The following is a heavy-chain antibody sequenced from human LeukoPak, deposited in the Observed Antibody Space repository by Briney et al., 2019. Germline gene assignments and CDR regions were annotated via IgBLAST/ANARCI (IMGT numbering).Heavy chain of an antibody. CDR1: GGSVSSYY. Sequence: PSETLSLTCTVSGGSVSSYYWSWIRQPAGKGLEWIGRIYTSGSTNYNPSLKSRVIMSVDTSKNQFSLKLSSVTAADTAVYYCARDTRGNYGDYVPFDYWGQGTLVTVSS. D-gene: IGHD4-17*01. CDR2: IYTSGST. J-gene: IGHJ4*02. CDR3: ARDTRGNYGDYVPFDY. V-gene: IGHV4-4*07.